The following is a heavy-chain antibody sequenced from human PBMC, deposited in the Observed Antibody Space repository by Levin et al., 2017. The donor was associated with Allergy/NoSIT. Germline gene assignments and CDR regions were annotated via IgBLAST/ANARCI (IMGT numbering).Heavy chain of an antibody. Sequence: PGESLKISCQVSGFSFITYWIGWVRQMPGKGLEWMGVIQPADSSTRYSPSFLDQVTISADKSISTVYLQWSSLKASDTAMYYCARHNDFSSGYSQPYYFDYWGQGTLVTVSS. V-gene: IGHV5-51*01. CDR2: IQPADSST. CDR3: ARHNDFSSGYSQPYYFDY. J-gene: IGHJ4*02. D-gene: IGHD3-3*01. CDR1: GFSFITYW.